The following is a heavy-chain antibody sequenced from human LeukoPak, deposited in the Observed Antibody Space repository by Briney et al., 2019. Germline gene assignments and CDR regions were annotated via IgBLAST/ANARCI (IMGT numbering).Heavy chain of an antibody. CDR3: ARVYY. J-gene: IGHJ4*02. CDR1: GFTFSDYS. CDR2: ISSSGSHI. V-gene: IGHV3-21*01. Sequence: NPGGPLRLSCAASGFTFSDYSMNWVRQAPGKGLEWVSSISSSGSHIKYADSVQGRFTISRDNAKNSLFLQMNSLRAEDTAMYYCARVYYWGQGTLVTVSS.